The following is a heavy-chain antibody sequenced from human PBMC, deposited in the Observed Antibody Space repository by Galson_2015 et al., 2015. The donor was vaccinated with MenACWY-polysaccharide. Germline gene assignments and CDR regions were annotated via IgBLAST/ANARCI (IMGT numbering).Heavy chain of an antibody. J-gene: IGHJ6*02. D-gene: IGHD6-19*01. CDR2: ISSSDRII. Sequence: SLRLSCAASGFTFSSYWMSWVRQAPGKGLEWVSYISSSDRIIYYADSVKGRFSISRDNAKNLLYLQMNSLRAEDTAVYYCARDKVIAVAGPSYYDYYGMDVWGQGTPVTVSS. CDR3: ARDKVIAVAGPSYYDYYGMDV. V-gene: IGHV3-11*01. CDR1: GFTFSSYW.